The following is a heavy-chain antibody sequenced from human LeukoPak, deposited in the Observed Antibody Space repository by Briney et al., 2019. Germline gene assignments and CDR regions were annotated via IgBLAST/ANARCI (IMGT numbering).Heavy chain of an antibody. CDR3: AKEMDFDTCFDY. CDR2: IGGSGGST. V-gene: IGHV3-23*01. Sequence: GGSLRLSCAASGITFSSSAMSWVRQAPGKGLEWVSAIGGSGGSTYYADSVKGRFTISRDNSKNTLYLQMNSLRAEDTAVYYCAKEMDFDTCFDYWGQGTLVTVSS. J-gene: IGHJ4*02. CDR1: GITFSSSA. D-gene: IGHD3-22*01.